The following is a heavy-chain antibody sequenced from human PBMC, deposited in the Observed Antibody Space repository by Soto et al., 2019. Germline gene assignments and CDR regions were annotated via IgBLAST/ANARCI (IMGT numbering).Heavy chain of an antibody. CDR2: ISYTGTT. J-gene: IGHJ4*02. V-gene: IGHV4-39*01. D-gene: IGHD1-26*01. CDR3: ASPYSANPYCFDY. Sequence: SETLSLTCTGSGVPITTTSRYWGWIRQSPGKGLEWIASISYTGTTYYNPSLKSRVTISADTSKNQISLKLSSVTATDTAIYYCASPYSANPYCFDYWGQGTLVTVSS. CDR1: GVPITTTSRY.